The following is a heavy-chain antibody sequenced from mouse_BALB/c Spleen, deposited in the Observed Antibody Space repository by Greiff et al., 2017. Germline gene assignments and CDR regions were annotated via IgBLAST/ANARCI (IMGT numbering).Heavy chain of an antibody. J-gene: IGHJ3*01. Sequence: EVHLVESGGGLVKPGGSLKLSCAASGFTFSSYGMSWVRQTPDKRLELVATINSNGGSTYYPDSVKGRFTISRDNAKNTLYLQMSSLKSEDTAMYYCARDRDYGSLFAYWGQGTLVTVSA. CDR1: GFTFSSYG. CDR3: ARDRDYGSLFAY. CDR2: INSNGGST. V-gene: IGHV5-6-3*01. D-gene: IGHD1-1*01.